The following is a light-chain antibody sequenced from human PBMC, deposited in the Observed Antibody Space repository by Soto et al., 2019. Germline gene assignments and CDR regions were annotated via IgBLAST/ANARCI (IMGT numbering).Light chain of an antibody. J-gene: IGLJ2*01. V-gene: IGLV2-23*01. CDR1: SSDVGTYNL. CDR2: EGS. CDR3: CSFAVGSTLV. Sequence: QSVLTQPASVSGSPGQSITISCTGTSSDVGTYNLVSWHQHHPGKAPKLIIYEGSKRPSGVSNCFSGSKSGNTASLTISGLQAEDEADYYCCSFAVGSTLVFGGGTKLTVL.